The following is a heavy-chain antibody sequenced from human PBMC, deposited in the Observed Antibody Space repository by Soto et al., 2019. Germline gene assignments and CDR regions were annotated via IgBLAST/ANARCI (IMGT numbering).Heavy chain of an antibody. D-gene: IGHD3-22*01. CDR3: ARVIDSYYYYYGMEV. CDR1: GYTFTGYY. Sequence: QVQLVQSGAEVKKPGASVKVSCKASGYTFTGYYMHWVRQAPGQGLEWMGWINPNSGGTNYAQKFQGRVTMTMDTSISTAYMELSRLRSDDTAVYYCARVIDSYYYYYGMEVWGQGTTVTVSS. J-gene: IGHJ6*02. V-gene: IGHV1-2*02. CDR2: INPNSGGT.